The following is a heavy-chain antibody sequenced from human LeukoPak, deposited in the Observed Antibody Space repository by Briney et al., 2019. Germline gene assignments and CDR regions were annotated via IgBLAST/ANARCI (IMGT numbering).Heavy chain of an antibody. CDR1: GFTFSSYA. Sequence: GGSLRLSCAASGFTFSSYAMHWVRQAPGKGLEWVAVISYDGSNKYYADSVKGRFTISRDNAKNSLYLQMNSLRAEDTAVYYCARDHYYGSGSYDYWGQGTLVTVSS. CDR3: ARDHYYGSGSYDY. CDR2: ISYDGSNK. V-gene: IGHV3-30-3*01. J-gene: IGHJ4*02. D-gene: IGHD3-10*01.